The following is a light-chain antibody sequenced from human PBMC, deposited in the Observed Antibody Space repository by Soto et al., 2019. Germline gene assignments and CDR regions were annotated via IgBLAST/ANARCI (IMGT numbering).Light chain of an antibody. V-gene: IGKV3-15*01. CDR3: QQYNYWWT. J-gene: IGKJ1*01. CDR2: GAS. CDR1: QSVSSD. Sequence: EIVMTQSPATLSVSPGERATLSCRASQSVSSDLAWYQQKPGQAPRLLIYGASTRATAIPARFSGSGSGTESTLTISSLQSEDFAVYYCQQYNYWWTFGQGTKVEIK.